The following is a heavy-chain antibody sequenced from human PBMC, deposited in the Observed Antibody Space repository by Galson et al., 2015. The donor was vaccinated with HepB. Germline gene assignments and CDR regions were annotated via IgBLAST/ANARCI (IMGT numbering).Heavy chain of an antibody. Sequence: SLRLSCAASGFTFSSYGMHWVRQAPGKGLEWVAVISYDGSNKYYADSVKGRFTISRDNSKNTLYLQMNSLRAEDTAVYYCAKGTQQLAGGYYDMDVWGQGTTVTVSS. CDR1: GFTFSSYG. D-gene: IGHD6-13*01. CDR3: AKGTQQLAGGYYDMDV. V-gene: IGHV3-30*18. CDR2: ISYDGSNK. J-gene: IGHJ6*02.